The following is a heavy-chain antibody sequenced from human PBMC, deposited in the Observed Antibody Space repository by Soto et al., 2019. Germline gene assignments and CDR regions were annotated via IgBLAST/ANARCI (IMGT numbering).Heavy chain of an antibody. J-gene: IGHJ4*02. CDR2: MFYGVST. CDR3: ARLPSRHLVDY. V-gene: IGHV4-39*01. CDR1: GSSINSSGYY. D-gene: IGHD3-3*02. Sequence: ETLSLTCTVSGSSINSSGYYWGWIRQPPGKGLEWIGSMFYGVSTYYNPSLKSRVTVSVDTSKNQFSLNLRSVTAADTAVYYCARLPSRHLVDYWGQGTLVTVSS.